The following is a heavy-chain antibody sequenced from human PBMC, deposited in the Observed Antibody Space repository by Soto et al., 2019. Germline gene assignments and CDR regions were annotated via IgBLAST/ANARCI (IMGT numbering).Heavy chain of an antibody. D-gene: IGHD1-1*01. CDR3: ARSTGPRWYFDL. CDR1: GFTFSSYD. V-gene: IGHV3-13*01. J-gene: IGHJ2*01. Sequence: GGSLRLSCAASGFTFSSYDMHWVRQATGKGLEWVSAIGTAGDTYYPGSVKGRFTISRENAKNSLYLQMNSLRAGDTAVYYCARSTGPRWYFDLWGRGTLVTGAS. CDR2: IGTAGDT.